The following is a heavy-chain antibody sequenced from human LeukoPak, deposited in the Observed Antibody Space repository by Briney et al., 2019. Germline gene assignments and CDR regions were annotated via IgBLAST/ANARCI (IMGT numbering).Heavy chain of an antibody. V-gene: IGHV4-61*02. CDR2: IYTSGST. D-gene: IGHD3-10*01. CDR1: GGSISSGSYY. CDR3: ARDPVWFGEGPYYMDV. J-gene: IGHJ6*03. Sequence: KPSETLSLTCTVSGGSISSGSYYWSWIRQPAGKGLEWIGRIYTSGSTNYNPSLKSRVTISVDTSKNQFSLKLSSVTAADTAVYYCARDPVWFGEGPYYMDVWGKGTTVTISS.